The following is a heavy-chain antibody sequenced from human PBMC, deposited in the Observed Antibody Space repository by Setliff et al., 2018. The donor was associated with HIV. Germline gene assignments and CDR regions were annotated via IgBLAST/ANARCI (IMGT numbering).Heavy chain of an antibody. V-gene: IGHV1-69*13. J-gene: IGHJ3*01. CDR2: IIPIFGTA. CDR1: GGTFSGYA. CDR3: ARHAGYYDSSGYYYDAFDL. Sequence: SVKVSCKASGGTFSGYAISWVRQAPGQGLELMGGIIPIFGTANYAQKFQRRLTITADEVRNTAYVELSSLRSEDTAVYYCARHAGYYDSSGYYYDAFDLWGQGTMVTVSS. D-gene: IGHD3-22*01.